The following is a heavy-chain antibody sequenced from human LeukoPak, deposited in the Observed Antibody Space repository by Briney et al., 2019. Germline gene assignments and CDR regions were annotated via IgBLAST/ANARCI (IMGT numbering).Heavy chain of an antibody. CDR3: AKKIKAAYYSSGCFDY. Sequence: SGGSLRLSCAASGFTFSSYAMSWVRQAPGKGLEWVSAISGSGGSTYYADSVKGRFTISRDNSKNTLYLQMHSLRADDTAVYYCAKKIKAAYYSSGCFDYWGQGALVTVSS. J-gene: IGHJ4*02. V-gene: IGHV3-23*01. CDR2: ISGSGGST. CDR1: GFTFSSYA. D-gene: IGHD6-19*01.